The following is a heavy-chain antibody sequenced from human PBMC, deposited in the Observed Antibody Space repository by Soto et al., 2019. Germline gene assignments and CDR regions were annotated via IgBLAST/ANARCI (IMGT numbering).Heavy chain of an antibody. Sequence: QVQLQESGPGLVKPSQTLSLTCIVSGGSISSGGYYWSWIRQHPGKGLEWIGYIYYSGSTYYNPSLTSRVTISVDTSKNQFSLKLSSVTAADTAVYYCARGRRRAAAGKDYYYYYYMDIWRKGTTVTVSS. V-gene: IGHV4-31*03. CDR1: GGSISSGGYY. J-gene: IGHJ6*03. CDR3: ARGRRRAAAGKDYYYYYYMDI. CDR2: IYYSGST. D-gene: IGHD6-13*01.